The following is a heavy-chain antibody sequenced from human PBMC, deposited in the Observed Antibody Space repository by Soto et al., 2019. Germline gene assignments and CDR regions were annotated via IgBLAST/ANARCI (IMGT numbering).Heavy chain of an antibody. D-gene: IGHD6-13*01. CDR1: GFTFSSYA. CDR3: ASTNRYSSSWSQFDY. V-gene: IGHV3-23*01. J-gene: IGHJ4*02. Sequence: GGSLRLSCAASGFTFSSYAMSWVRQAPGKGLEWVSAISGSGGSTYYADSVKGRFTISRDNSKNTLYLQMNSLRAEDTAVYYCASTNRYSSSWSQFDYWGQGTLVTVSS. CDR2: ISGSGGST.